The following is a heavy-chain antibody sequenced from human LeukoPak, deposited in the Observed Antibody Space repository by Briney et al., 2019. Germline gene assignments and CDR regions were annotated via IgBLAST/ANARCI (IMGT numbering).Heavy chain of an antibody. V-gene: IGHV4-34*01. Sequence: ASETLSLTCAVYGGSFSDYYWSWIRQPPGKGLEWIGEINHSGSTNYNPSLKSRVTISVDTSKNQFSLKLSSVTAADTAVYYCARHKEDGFNSEIRYWGQGTLVTVSS. D-gene: IGHD5-24*01. CDR3: ARHKEDGFNSEIRY. CDR2: INHSGST. J-gene: IGHJ4*02. CDR1: GGSFSDYY.